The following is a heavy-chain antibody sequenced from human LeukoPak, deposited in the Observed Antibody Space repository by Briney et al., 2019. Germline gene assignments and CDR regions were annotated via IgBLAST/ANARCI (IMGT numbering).Heavy chain of an antibody. J-gene: IGHJ4*02. Sequence: GGSLRLSCAASGFTFSSYSMNWVRQAPGKGLEWVSYISSSSGTIYYADSVKGRFTFSRDNAKNSLYLQMNSLRAEDTAVYYCATNTDYYGSGSYRLDYWGQGTLVTVSS. CDR1: GFTFSSYS. V-gene: IGHV3-48*01. CDR3: ATNTDYYGSGSYRLDY. CDR2: ISSSSGTI. D-gene: IGHD3-10*01.